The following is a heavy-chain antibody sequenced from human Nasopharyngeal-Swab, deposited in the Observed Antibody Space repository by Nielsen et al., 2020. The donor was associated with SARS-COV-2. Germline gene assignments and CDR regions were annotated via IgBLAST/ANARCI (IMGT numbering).Heavy chain of an antibody. D-gene: IGHD3-22*01. J-gene: IGHJ4*02. V-gene: IGHV4-61*01. Sequence: SETLSLTCTVSGGSVSSGSYYWSWIRQPPGKGLEWIGYIYYSGSTNYNPSLKSRVTISVDTSKNQFSLKLSSVTAADTAVYYCARGNYDSSAPDYWGQGTLVTVSS. CDR1: GGSVSSGSYY. CDR3: ARGNYDSSAPDY. CDR2: IYYSGST.